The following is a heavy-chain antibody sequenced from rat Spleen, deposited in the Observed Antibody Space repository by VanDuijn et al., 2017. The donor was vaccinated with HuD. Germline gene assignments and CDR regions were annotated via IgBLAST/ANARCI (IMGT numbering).Heavy chain of an antibody. Sequence: EVQLVESDGGLVQPGRSLKLSCAASGFIFSDHYVAWVRHAPTKGLEWVATISYDGSSTYYRDSLKGRFTISRDNAKSTLYLQMDSLRSEDTATYYCARHQNTGDYFDYWGQGVMVTVSS. CDR1: GFIFSDHY. D-gene: IGHD4-2*01. J-gene: IGHJ2*01. CDR3: ARHQNTGDYFDY. CDR2: ISYDGSST. V-gene: IGHV5-7*01.